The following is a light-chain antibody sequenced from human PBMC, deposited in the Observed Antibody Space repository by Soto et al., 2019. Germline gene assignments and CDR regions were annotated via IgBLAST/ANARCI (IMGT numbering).Light chain of an antibody. J-gene: IGKJ3*01. V-gene: IGKV3-11*01. CDR2: DAS. CDR1: QTVSTY. Sequence: EIVLTQSPATLSLSPGERATLSCRASQTVSTYLAWYQQKPGQAPRLLIYDASNRATGIPARFSGSGSGTDFTHTISSLEPEDFALYYCQQRSNWPTFTFGPGTKVDIK. CDR3: QQRSNWPTFT.